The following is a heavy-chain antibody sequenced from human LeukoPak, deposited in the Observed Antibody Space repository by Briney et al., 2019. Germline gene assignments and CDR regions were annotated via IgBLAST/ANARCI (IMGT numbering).Heavy chain of an antibody. CDR3: ARDQGRYNFRIYWYFDL. Sequence: SQTLSLTCTVSGGSVSRGSYFWSWIRQPAGKGLEWIGRIYTSGSTSYNPSLKSRVTISLDTSKNQFSLKVSSVTAADTAVYYCARDQGRYNFRIYWYFDLWGRGTLVTVSS. V-gene: IGHV4-61*02. D-gene: IGHD1-1*01. CDR2: IYTSGST. J-gene: IGHJ2*01. CDR1: GGSVSRGSYF.